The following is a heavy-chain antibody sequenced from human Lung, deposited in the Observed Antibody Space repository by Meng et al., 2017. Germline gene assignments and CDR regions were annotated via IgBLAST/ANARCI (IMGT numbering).Heavy chain of an antibody. Sequence: QVQVVQSGAEVKKPGDSVKVSCKPSGYNFPDYWLHWVRRAPGQGLEWMGRIDPKSGDTHYAQRFQGRVTMTGDTSISTAYMELSGLRSDDTAMYYCARDEDISAAGKLFGDYWGQGTLVTVSS. CDR1: GYNFPDYW. CDR2: IDPKSGDT. V-gene: IGHV1-2*06. J-gene: IGHJ4*02. D-gene: IGHD6-13*01. CDR3: ARDEDISAAGKLFGDY.